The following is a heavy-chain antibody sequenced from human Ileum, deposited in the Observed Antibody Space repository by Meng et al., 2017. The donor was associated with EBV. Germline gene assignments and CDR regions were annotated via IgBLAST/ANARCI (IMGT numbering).Heavy chain of an antibody. CDR3: ARDLPGGTKGTWLDL. Sequence: QVQLGQSGAEVKKPGASVKGSCKASGYIFNNYGVSWVRQAPGQGPEWMGWISAYNGNTNYAQNFQGRFTMTTDTSTSTAYMELRSLRSDDTAVYYCARDLPGGTKGTWLDLWGQGTLVTVSS. J-gene: IGHJ5*02. CDR1: GYIFNNYG. CDR2: ISAYNGNT. D-gene: IGHD1-14*01. V-gene: IGHV1-18*01.